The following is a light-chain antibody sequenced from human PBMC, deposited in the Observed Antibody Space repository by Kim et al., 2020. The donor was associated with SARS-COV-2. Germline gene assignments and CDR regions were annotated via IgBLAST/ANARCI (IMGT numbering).Light chain of an antibody. CDR1: QSVSSN. Sequence: EIVMTQSPATLSVSPGERATLSCRASQSVSSNLAWYQQKPGQAPRLLIYGASTRATGTPGRFSGSGSGTEFTPTISSLQSEDFAVYYCQQYSHWPLTFGGGTKVDIK. CDR3: QQYSHWPLT. V-gene: IGKV3-15*01. CDR2: GAS. J-gene: IGKJ4*01.